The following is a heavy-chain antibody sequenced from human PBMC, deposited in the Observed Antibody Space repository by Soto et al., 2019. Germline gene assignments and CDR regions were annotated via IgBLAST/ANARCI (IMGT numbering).Heavy chain of an antibody. V-gene: IGHV1-18*04. D-gene: IGHD3-16*02. J-gene: IGHJ5*02. Sequence: QVQLVQSGAELKKPGASVKVSCAASGYTFTSNSITWVRQAPGQGLEWMGWISAYNGETSYAEKFQGRLTMTTDTSTSTAYLELRSLTSDDTGVYSCARVWGSYRAPSGGAGFDPWGKGTLVTVSS. CDR2: ISAYNGET. CDR1: GYTFTSNS. CDR3: ARVWGSYRAPSGGAGFDP.